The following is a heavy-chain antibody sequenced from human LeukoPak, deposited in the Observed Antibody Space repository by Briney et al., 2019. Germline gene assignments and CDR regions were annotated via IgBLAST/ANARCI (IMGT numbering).Heavy chain of an antibody. D-gene: IGHD5-12*01. CDR3: ARDRDYDYLDY. V-gene: IGHV3-33*01. CDR1: GFTFSSNG. J-gene: IGHJ4*02. Sequence: PGGSLRLPCAASGFTFSSNGMHWVRQAPGKGLEWVAVIWYDGSNKYYADSVKGRFTISRDNSKNTLYLQMNILRAEDTAVYYCARDRDYDYLDYWGQGTLVTVSS. CDR2: IWYDGSNK.